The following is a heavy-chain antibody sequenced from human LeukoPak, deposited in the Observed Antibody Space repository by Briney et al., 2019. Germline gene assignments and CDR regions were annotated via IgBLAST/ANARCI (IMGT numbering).Heavy chain of an antibody. CDR3: ARGRTYFDY. CDR2: ISSSNYI. D-gene: IGHD3/OR15-3a*01. V-gene: IGHV3-21*01. Sequence: GGSLRLSCAASGFTFSSYSMNWVRQAPGKGLEWVSSISSSNYIYYADSVKGRFTISRDNAKNSLFLQMSSLRVEDTAVYYCARGRTYFDYWGQGTLVTVST. J-gene: IGHJ4*02. CDR1: GFTFSSYS.